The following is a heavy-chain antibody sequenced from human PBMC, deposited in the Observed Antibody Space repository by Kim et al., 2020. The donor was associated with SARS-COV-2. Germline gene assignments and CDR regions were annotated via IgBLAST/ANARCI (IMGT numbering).Heavy chain of an antibody. CDR1: GSSFTSYW. Sequence: GESLKISCQGSGSSFTSYWIGWVRQMPGKGLEWMGIIYPGDSDTRYSPSFQGQVTISADKSISTAYLQWSSLKASDTAMYYCARILLAAAGRAYWFDPWGQGTLVTVSS. CDR2: IYPGDSDT. V-gene: IGHV5-51*01. J-gene: IGHJ5*02. CDR3: ARILLAAAGRAYWFDP. D-gene: IGHD6-13*01.